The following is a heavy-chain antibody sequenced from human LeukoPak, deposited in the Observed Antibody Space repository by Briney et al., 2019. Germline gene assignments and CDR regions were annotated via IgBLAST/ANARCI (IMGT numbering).Heavy chain of an antibody. CDR1: GFTFSSYW. D-gene: IGHD3-10*01. Sequence: GGSLRLSCAASGFTFSSYWMSWVRQAPGKGLEWVANIKRDGSEKYYVDSVKGRFTISRDNAKNSLYLQMNSLRAEDTAVYYCARGRSITLLRGVAMSDGFDIWGQGAMVAVSS. CDR2: IKRDGSEK. J-gene: IGHJ3*02. V-gene: IGHV3-7*02. CDR3: ARGRSITLLRGVAMSDGFDI.